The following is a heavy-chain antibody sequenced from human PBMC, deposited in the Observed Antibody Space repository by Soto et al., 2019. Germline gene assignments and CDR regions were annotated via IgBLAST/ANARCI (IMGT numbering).Heavy chain of an antibody. CDR3: AAGGGLPRYY. Sequence: QLQLQESGSGLVKPSQTLSLTCAVSGGSISSGGYSWSWIRQPPGKGLEWIGYIYHSGSTYYNPSPKRRVTISVDRSKNQFSLKLSSVTAADTPVYYCAAGGGLPRYYWGQGTLVTVSS. D-gene: IGHD5-12*01. J-gene: IGHJ4*02. CDR2: IYHSGST. V-gene: IGHV4-30-2*01. CDR1: GGSISSGGYS.